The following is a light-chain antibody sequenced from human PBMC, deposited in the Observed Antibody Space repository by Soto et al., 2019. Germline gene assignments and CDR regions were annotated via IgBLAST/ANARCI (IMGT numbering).Light chain of an antibody. CDR3: LLSYNGPYV. CDR1: TGDVTNGHY. CDR2: DTT. Sequence: QAVVTQAPSLTVSPGGTVTLTCGSSTGDVTNGHYPYWFQQKPGQAPRTLIYDTTNRHSWTPARFSGSLLGGKAALTLSGAQPEDEAEYYCLLSYNGPYVFGTGTKVTIL. J-gene: IGLJ1*01. V-gene: IGLV7-46*01.